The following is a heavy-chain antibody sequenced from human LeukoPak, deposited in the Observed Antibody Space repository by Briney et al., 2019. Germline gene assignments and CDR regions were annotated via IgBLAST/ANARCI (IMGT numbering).Heavy chain of an antibody. CDR3: ARESSVAGKAGPVDI. V-gene: IGHV4-59*01. D-gene: IGHD6-19*01. CDR2: IYYTGST. Sequence: SETLSLTCTVSGGSISSYYWSWIRQPPGKGLEWIGYIYYTGSTNYNPSLKSRVTISVDTSKNQFSLKLSSVTAADTAVYYCARESSVAGKAGPVDIWGQGTMVTVSS. J-gene: IGHJ3*02. CDR1: GGSISSYY.